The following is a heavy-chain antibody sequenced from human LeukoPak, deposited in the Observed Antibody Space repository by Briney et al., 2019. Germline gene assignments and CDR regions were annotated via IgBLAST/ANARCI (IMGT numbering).Heavy chain of an antibody. Sequence: SETLSLTCTVSGVSISSSNSYWGWIRQPPGKGLEWIGSIYYSGNTYYNPSLKSRVTISVDTSKNQFSLKLSSVTAADTAVYYCARNKYYYGSRNYGVPNWFDPWGQGTLVTVSS. D-gene: IGHD3-10*01. CDR1: GVSISSSNSY. CDR2: IYYSGNT. J-gene: IGHJ5*02. CDR3: ARNKYYYGSRNYGVPNWFDP. V-gene: IGHV4-39*01.